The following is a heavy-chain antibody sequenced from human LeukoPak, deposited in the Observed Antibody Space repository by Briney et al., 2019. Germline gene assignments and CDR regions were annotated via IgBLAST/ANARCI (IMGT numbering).Heavy chain of an antibody. CDR1: GFTFGSYA. CDR2: ISYDESNK. Sequence: GGSLRLSCAASGFTFGSYAMHWVRQAPGKGLEWVAIISYDESNKYYADSVKGRFTISRDNSKNTLYLQMNSLRPGETAVYYCATELREGDSGSQYFQHWGQGTLVTVSS. J-gene: IGHJ1*01. CDR3: ATELREGDSGSQYFQH. D-gene: IGHD6-19*01. V-gene: IGHV3-30*04.